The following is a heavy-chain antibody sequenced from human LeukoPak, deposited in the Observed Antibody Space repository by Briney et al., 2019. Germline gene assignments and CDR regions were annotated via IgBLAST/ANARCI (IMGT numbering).Heavy chain of an antibody. CDR2: IYYGVST. Sequence: SETLSLTCTVSGGSISSYYWSWIRQPPGKGLEWIGYIYYGVSTNYNPSLKSRVTISLDTSKKQISLKVRSVTAADTAIYYCARLLADNWFDPWGQGTLVTVSS. CDR1: GGSISSYY. CDR3: ARLLADNWFDP. V-gene: IGHV4-59*08. J-gene: IGHJ5*02. D-gene: IGHD6-13*01.